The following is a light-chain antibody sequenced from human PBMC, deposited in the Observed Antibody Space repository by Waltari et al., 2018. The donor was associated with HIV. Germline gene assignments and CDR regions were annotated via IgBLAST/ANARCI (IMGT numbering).Light chain of an antibody. Sequence: QSALTQPASVSGSPGQSITISCTRTSSDVGGYDYVSWYQQHPGKAPKLMIYEVSSRPPVVSHRFSGSKSGNTASLTISGLQAEDEADYYCSSYTSRNTHVFGTGTKVTVL. J-gene: IGLJ1*01. CDR2: EVS. CDR1: SSDVGGYDY. V-gene: IGLV2-14*01. CDR3: SSYTSRNTHV.